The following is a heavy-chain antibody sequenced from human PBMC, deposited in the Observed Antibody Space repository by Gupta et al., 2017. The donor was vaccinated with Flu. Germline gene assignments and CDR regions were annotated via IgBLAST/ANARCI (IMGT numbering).Heavy chain of an antibody. CDR3: AAELNYYDSSGYRY. CDR1: GGSISSYY. J-gene: IGHJ4*02. CDR2: IYSSGST. Sequence: QVQLQESGPGLVKPSETLSLTCTVSGGSISSYYWSWIRQPPGKGLEWIGYIYSSGSTNYNPSLKSRVTISVDTSKNQFSLKLSSVTAADTAVYYCAAELNYYDSSGYRYWGQGTLVTVSS. D-gene: IGHD3-22*01. V-gene: IGHV4-59*08.